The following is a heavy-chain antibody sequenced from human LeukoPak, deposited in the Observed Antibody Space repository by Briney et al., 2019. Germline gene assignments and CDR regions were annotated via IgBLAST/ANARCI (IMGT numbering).Heavy chain of an antibody. Sequence: GGSLRLSCAASGFTFSSYGMHWVRQAPGKGLEWVAVISYDGSNKYYADSVKGRFTISRDNSKNTLYLQMNSLRAEDTAVYYCAKEHYYDSSGYYPSFDYWGQGALVTVSS. D-gene: IGHD3-22*01. CDR1: GFTFSSYG. CDR2: ISYDGSNK. J-gene: IGHJ4*02. CDR3: AKEHYYDSSGYYPSFDY. V-gene: IGHV3-30*18.